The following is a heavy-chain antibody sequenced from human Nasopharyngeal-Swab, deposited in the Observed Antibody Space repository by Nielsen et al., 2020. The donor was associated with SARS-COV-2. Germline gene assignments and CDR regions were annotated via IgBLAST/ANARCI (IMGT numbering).Heavy chain of an antibody. CDR3: ARDNGQYFDY. CDR1: GFTFSSYW. Sequence: GESLKISCAASGFTFSSYWMSWVRQAPGKGLEWVANIKEDGSDKYHVDSVKGRFTISRDNAKNSLYLQMNSLRAEDTAVYYCARDNGQYFDYWGQGTLVTVSS. V-gene: IGHV3-7*01. J-gene: IGHJ4*02. CDR2: IKEDGSDK.